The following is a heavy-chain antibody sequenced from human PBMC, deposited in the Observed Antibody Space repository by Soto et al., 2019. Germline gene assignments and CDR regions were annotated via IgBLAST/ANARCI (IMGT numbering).Heavy chain of an antibody. CDR2: IKRKTDGETT. Sequence: GGSLRLSCAASGFTFTNAWMSWVRQAPGKGLEWVGRIKRKTDGETTDYAAFVEGRFTISRDNSRNTLFLQMNSPRAEDTAVYYCARDYYKYYDSSGYYRSPAYWGQGTLVTVSS. V-gene: IGHV3-15*01. D-gene: IGHD3-22*01. CDR1: GFTFTNAW. J-gene: IGHJ4*02. CDR3: ARDYYKYYDSSGYYRSPAY.